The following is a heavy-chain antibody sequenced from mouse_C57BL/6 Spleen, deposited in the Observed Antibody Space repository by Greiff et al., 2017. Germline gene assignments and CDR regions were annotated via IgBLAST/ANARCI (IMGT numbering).Heavy chain of an antibody. CDR1: GFTFSSYA. D-gene: IGHD4-1*01. Sequence: DVHLVESGGGLVKPGGSLKLSCAASGFTFSSYAMSWVRQTPEKRLEWVATISDGGSYTYYPDNVKGRFTISRDNAKNNLYLQMSLLKYDDTAMYYCAREGLSGTFQFDYWGQGTTLTVSA. J-gene: IGHJ2*01. V-gene: IGHV5-4*01. CDR3: AREGLSGTFQFDY. CDR2: ISDGGSYT.